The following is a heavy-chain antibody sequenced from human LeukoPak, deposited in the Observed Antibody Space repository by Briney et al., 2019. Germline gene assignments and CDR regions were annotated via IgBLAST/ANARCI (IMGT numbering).Heavy chain of an antibody. J-gene: IGHJ4*02. Sequence: GGSLRLSCVDPGVPLNSNNINWVRQAPGKGLEWVSVIYSSGGTNYADSVKGRFTISRDDSKNTVFLQMNSLRVEDTAFYYCARGNFWSGYYLDYWGQGTLVTVSS. CDR1: GVPLNSNN. CDR3: ARGNFWSGYYLDY. CDR2: IYSSGGT. V-gene: IGHV3-53*01. D-gene: IGHD3-3*01.